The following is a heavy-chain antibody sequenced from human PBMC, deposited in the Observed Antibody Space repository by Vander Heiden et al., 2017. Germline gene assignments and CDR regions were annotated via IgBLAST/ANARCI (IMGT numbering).Heavy chain of an antibody. D-gene: IGHD6-13*01. CDR2: IKQDGGEK. CDR1: GFTFSGPW. Sequence: EVQLVESGGGLVQPGGSLRLSCAASGFTFSGPWMSWVRQAPGKVLEWVANIKQDGGEKVYVDSVKGRFTISRDNAKNSLYLQMSSLRAEDTAVYYCARVGRSGNFDYWGQGTLVTVSS. V-gene: IGHV3-7*01. J-gene: IGHJ4*02. CDR3: ARVGRSGNFDY.